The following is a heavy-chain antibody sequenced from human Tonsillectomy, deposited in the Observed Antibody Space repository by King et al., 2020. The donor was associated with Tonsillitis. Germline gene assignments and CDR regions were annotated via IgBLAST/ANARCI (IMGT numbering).Heavy chain of an antibody. V-gene: IGHV3-9*01. CDR2: ISWNSGSI. J-gene: IGHJ6*03. D-gene: IGHD3-22*01. CDR3: AKDEGPTFYNDSMGYDGYHYYMYV. CDR1: GFTFDDFA. Sequence: VQLVESGGGLVQPGRSLRLSCAASGFTFDDFAMHWVRQAPGKGLEWVSGISWNSGSIGYADSVKGRFTVSRENAENSLYLEMSSLGAEDTALYYCAKDEGPTFYNDSMGYDGYHYYMYVWGKGTTVTDSS.